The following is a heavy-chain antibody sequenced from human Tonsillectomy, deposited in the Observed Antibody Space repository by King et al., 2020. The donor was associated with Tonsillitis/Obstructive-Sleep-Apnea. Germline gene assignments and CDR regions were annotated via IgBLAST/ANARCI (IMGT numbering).Heavy chain of an antibody. CDR1: GGSFSDYH. J-gene: IGHJ4*02. Sequence: VQLQQWGAGLLKPSETLSLTCAVFGGSFSDYHWTWIRQSPGKGLEWIGDINHSGDTNYNPSLKSRVTISVDTSKNQFSLRLSSVTAADTAVYYCAREGKEGYYDFWSAYFDFWGQGTLVTVSS. V-gene: IGHV4-34*01. CDR2: INHSGDT. CDR3: AREGKEGYYDFWSAYFDF. D-gene: IGHD3-3*01.